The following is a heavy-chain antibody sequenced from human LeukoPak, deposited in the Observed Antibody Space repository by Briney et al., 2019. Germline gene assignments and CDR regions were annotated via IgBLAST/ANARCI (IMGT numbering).Heavy chain of an antibody. J-gene: IGHJ4*02. CDR2: LDSSCTE. Sequence: GGSLRLSCAASGFTVSSNYMSWVRQPPGKGLEWVSTLACLDSSCTEYYSDSVKGRFSISRDKSRSTLSLQLNSLRVEDTAMYYCVRDSEGSFDSWGQGTLVTVSS. CDR1: GFTVSSNY. V-gene: IGHV3-53*01. CDR3: VRDSEGSFDS.